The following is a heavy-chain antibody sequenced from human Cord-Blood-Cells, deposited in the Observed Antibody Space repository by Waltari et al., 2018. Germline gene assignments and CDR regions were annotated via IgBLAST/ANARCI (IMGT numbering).Heavy chain of an antibody. CDR2: INHSGST. CDR3: ARGTGLGYYFDY. CDR1: GGSFSGYY. V-gene: IGHV4-34*01. Sequence: QVQLQQWGAGLLKPSETLSLTCAVYGGSFSGYYWSWIRQPPGQGLEWIGEINHSGSTNSNPSHKSRVTISVDTSKNQFSLKLSSVTAADTAVYYCARGTGLGYYFDYWGQGTLVTGSS. J-gene: IGHJ4*02. D-gene: IGHD6-19*01.